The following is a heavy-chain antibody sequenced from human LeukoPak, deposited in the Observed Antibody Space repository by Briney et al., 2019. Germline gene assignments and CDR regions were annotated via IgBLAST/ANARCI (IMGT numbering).Heavy chain of an antibody. Sequence: ASVKVSCKASGYTFTNYYMHWVRQAPGQGLEWMGLINPSGGNTNYAQNFQGRVTISVDTSQNQFYLKLSSVTAADTAVYYCARDGYSGSDALWGQGTLVTVSS. CDR2: INPSGGNT. CDR1: GYTFTNYY. J-gene: IGHJ4*02. CDR3: ARDGYSGSDAL. D-gene: IGHD5-12*01. V-gene: IGHV1-46*01.